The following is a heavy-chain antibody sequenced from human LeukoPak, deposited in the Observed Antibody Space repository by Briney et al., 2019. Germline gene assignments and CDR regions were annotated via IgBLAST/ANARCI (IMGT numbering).Heavy chain of an antibody. CDR3: ARDRQAWYTHFDY. Sequence: PGGSLRLSCAASGFTLSSYAMHWVRQAPGKGLEWVAVISYDGSNKYYADSVKGRFTISRDNSKNTLYLQMNSLRAEDTAVYYCARDRQAWYTHFDYWGQGTLVTVSS. CDR1: GFTLSSYA. CDR2: ISYDGSNK. V-gene: IGHV3-30-3*01. D-gene: IGHD1-14*01. J-gene: IGHJ4*02.